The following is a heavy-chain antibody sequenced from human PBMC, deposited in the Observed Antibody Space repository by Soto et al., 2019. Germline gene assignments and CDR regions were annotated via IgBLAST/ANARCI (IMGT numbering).Heavy chain of an antibody. CDR2: IIPIFGTA. D-gene: IGHD7-27*01. CDR3: ARDWALTDDAFDI. V-gene: IGHV1-69*13. J-gene: IGHJ3*02. Sequence: GASVKVSCKASGGTFSSYAISWVRQAPGQGLEWMGGIIPIFGTANYAQKFQGRVTITADESTSTAYMELSSLRSEDTAVYYCARDWALTDDAFDIWGQGTMVTVSS. CDR1: GGTFSSYA.